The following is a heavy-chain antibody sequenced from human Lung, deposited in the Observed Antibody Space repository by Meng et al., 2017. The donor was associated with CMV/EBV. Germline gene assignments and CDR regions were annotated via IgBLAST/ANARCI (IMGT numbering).Heavy chain of an antibody. CDR1: GFTFRTYG. CDR3: ARDSPSYGYWSPRWPDH. J-gene: IGHJ4*02. Sequence: GGSLRLSCAASGFTFRTYGMHWVRQAPGKGLELLAFLRYDGNNKQHIDSVKCRFTISRDNSKQTVFLQLTNVTLEDTGLYYCARDSPSYGYWSPRWPDHWGQGTLVTVSS. V-gene: IGHV3-30*02. D-gene: IGHD3-16*01. CDR2: LRYDGNNK.